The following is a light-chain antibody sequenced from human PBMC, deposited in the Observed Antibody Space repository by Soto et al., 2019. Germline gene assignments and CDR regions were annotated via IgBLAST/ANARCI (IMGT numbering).Light chain of an antibody. J-gene: IGKJ1*01. Sequence: EIVMTQSPATLSVSPGERATLSCRARQSVSSNLAWYQQKPGQAPRLLIYGASTRATGIPARFSGSGSGTEFTLTISSLHSEDFAVYYCQQYNIWPWTFGQGTKVEIK. V-gene: IGKV3-15*01. CDR1: QSVSSN. CDR3: QQYNIWPWT. CDR2: GAS.